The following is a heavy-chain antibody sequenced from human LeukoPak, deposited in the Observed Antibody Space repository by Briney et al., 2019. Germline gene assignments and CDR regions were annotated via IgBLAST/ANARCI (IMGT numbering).Heavy chain of an antibody. CDR3: ARAVYDFWSGSQVWDFDY. J-gene: IGHJ4*02. D-gene: IGHD3-3*01. CDR2: ISAYNGNT. Sequence: ASVTVSCKASGYTFTSYGISWVRQAPGQGLEWMGWISAYNGNTNYAQKLQGGVTMTTDTSTSTAYMELRSLRSDDTAVYYCARAVYDFWSGSQVWDFDYWGQGTLVTVSS. V-gene: IGHV1-18*01. CDR1: GYTFTSYG.